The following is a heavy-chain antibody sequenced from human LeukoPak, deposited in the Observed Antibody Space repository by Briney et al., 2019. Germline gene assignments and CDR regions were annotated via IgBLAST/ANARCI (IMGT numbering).Heavy chain of an antibody. D-gene: IGHD3-9*01. CDR1: GVSISRGGYY. Sequence: PSETLSLTCNVSGVSISRGGYYWSWIRQHPGKGLEWIGYINHSGGTSYSPSLKTRVTISADTSQSLFYLRLNSVTAADTAVYYCASHLDTTGYDYVDYWGQGTLVTVSS. CDR3: ASHLDTTGYDYVDY. V-gene: IGHV4-31*03. CDR2: INHSGGT. J-gene: IGHJ4*02.